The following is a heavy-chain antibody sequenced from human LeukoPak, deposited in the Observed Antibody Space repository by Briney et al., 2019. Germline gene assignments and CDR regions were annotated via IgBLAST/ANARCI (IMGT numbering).Heavy chain of an antibody. V-gene: IGHV3-21*01. CDR1: VFTLSSHS. CDR3: ARDTDQYCGRDCYVDY. Sequence: GGSLRLSCAGSVFTLSSHSMNWVRQAPGKGLEWVSSISSSSSYIYYADSVKGRFTISRDNARNSLYLQMNSLRAEDTAVYYCARDTDQYCGRDCYVDYWGQGTLVTVSS. D-gene: IGHD2-21*02. J-gene: IGHJ4*02. CDR2: ISSSSSYI.